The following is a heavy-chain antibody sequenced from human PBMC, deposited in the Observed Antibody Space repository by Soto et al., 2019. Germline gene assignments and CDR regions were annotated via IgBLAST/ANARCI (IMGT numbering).Heavy chain of an antibody. CDR1: AVTFTGYC. V-gene: IGHV3-30*02. D-gene: IGHD1-1*01. CDR2: IRCDGGNI. Sequence: GGSLRLSCAASAVTFTGYCMHWVRQAPGKGLEWVAVIRCDGGNIYYADSVKGRFTISRDNSKNTLYLQMNSLRAEDTAVYYCAKDRDDQFNWFGPWGQGTLVTVSS. CDR3: AKDRDDQFNWFGP. J-gene: IGHJ5*02.